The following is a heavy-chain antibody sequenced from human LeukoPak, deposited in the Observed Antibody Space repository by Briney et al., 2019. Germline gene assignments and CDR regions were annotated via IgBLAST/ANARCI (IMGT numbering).Heavy chain of an antibody. CDR2: IKQDGSEK. D-gene: IGHD6-13*01. CDR1: GFTFSSYW. J-gene: IGHJ6*03. V-gene: IGHV3-7*01. CDR3: ARDNAGYSSSWFPPYYYYYYYMDV. Sequence: GGSLRLSCAASGFTFSSYWMSWVRQAPGKGLEWVANIKQDGSEKYYVDSVKGRFTISRDNAKNSLYLQMNSLRAEDTAVYYCARDNAGYSSSWFPPYYYYYYYMDVWGKGTTATVSS.